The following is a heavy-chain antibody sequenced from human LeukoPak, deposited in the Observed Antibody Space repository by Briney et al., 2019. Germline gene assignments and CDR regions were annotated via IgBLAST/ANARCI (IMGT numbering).Heavy chain of an antibody. CDR1: GFTFSSYS. CDR2: ISSSSSYI. D-gene: IGHD3-3*01. CDR3: ARGLDSCGSTYYDFWSGGYYFDY. J-gene: IGHJ4*02. V-gene: IGHV3-21*01. Sequence: PGGSLRLSCAASGFTFSSYSMNWVRQAPGKGLEWVSSISSSSSYIYYADSVKGRFTISRDNAKNSLYLQMNSLRAEDTAVYYCARGLDSCGSTYYDFWSGGYYFDYWGQGTLVTVSS.